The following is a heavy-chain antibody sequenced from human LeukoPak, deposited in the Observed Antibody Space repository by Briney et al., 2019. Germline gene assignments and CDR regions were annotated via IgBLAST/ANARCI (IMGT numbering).Heavy chain of an antibody. J-gene: IGHJ2*01. Sequence: PGGSLRLSCAASGFTFSSYEMNWVRQAPGKGLEWVSYISDSGRTIFYTDSVKGRFTLSRNNARNSLYLQMNSLRAEDTAVYYCALGRWYFDLWGRGTLVTVSS. D-gene: IGHD7-27*01. CDR1: GFTFSSYE. CDR3: ALGRWYFDL. CDR2: ISDSGRTI. V-gene: IGHV3-48*03.